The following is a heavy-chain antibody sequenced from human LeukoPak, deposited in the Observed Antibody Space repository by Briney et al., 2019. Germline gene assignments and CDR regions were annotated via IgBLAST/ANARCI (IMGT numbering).Heavy chain of an antibody. D-gene: IGHD5-24*01. J-gene: IGHJ4*02. CDR1: GFIFSDYY. CDR2: ISRSSSFT. CDR3: ARRDGYNLNYFDY. Sequence: GGSLRLSCAASGFIFSDYYMSWICQAPGKGLEFVSNISRSSSFTNYADSVKGRFPISRDNAKKSLYLQMNSLRAEDTAVYYCARRDGYNLNYFDYWGQGTLVTVSS. V-gene: IGHV3-11*06.